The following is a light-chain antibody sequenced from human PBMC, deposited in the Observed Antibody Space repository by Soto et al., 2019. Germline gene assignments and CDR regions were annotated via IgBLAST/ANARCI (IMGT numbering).Light chain of an antibody. V-gene: IGLV1-51*01. CDR2: DNN. J-gene: IGLJ1*01. CDR1: SSNIGNNY. Sequence: QSVLTKPPSVSAAPGQKVTISCSGSSSNIGNNYVSWYQQLPGTAPKLLIYDNNKRPSGIPDRFSGSKSGTSATLGITGLQTGDEADYYCGTWDSSLSAGNYVFGTGTKLTVL. CDR3: GTWDSSLSAGNYV.